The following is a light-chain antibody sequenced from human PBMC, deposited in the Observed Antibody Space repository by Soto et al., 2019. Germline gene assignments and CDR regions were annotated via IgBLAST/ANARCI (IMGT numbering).Light chain of an antibody. V-gene: IGKV3-20*01. CDR1: QSVRNNS. CDR3: HLYGTGVDT. Sequence: EIVLTQSPGTLSLSPGQRATLSCRARQSVRNNSLAWYQQQPGQAPRLLIFGASSRATGIPDRFSGSGSGTDFTLSISRLHPFYSAVSFSHLYGTGVDTFGQGTNLEIK. CDR2: GAS. J-gene: IGKJ2*01.